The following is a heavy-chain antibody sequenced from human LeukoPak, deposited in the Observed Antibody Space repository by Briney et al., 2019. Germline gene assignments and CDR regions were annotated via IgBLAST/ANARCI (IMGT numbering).Heavy chain of an antibody. V-gene: IGHV3-23*01. CDR3: AKKGSSSWYYYFDY. CDR2: ISVDSGST. D-gene: IGHD6-13*01. CDR1: GFSFSSYT. J-gene: IGHJ4*02. Sequence: GGSLRLSCAASGFSFSSYTMSWVRQAPGKGLEWVSSISVDSGSTTYADSVKGRFTISRDNSKNTLYLQMNSLRAEDTAVYYCAKKGSSSWYYYFDYWGQGTLVTVSS.